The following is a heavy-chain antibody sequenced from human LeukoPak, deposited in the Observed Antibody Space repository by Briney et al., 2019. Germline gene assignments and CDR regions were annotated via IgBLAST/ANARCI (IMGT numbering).Heavy chain of an antibody. CDR1: GFTFSIYA. CDR2: ISGSGSGGTT. D-gene: IGHD6-19*01. J-gene: IGHJ4*02. V-gene: IGHV3-23*01. Sequence: PGGSLRLSCAASGFTFSIYAMTWVRQAPGKGLEWVAGISGSGSGGTTYYADSVKGRFTISRDNSKNTLYLQMNSLRAEDTAVYYCALRIAVAGFDYWGQGTLVTVSS. CDR3: ALRIAVAGFDY.